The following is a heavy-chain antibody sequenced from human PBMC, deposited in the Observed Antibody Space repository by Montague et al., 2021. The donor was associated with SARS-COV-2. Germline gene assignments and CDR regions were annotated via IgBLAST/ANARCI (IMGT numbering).Heavy chain of an antibody. D-gene: IGHD2-15*01. CDR3: ARALYCSGGSCYPNWFDP. CDR2: IYTSGST. CDR1: GGSISSYY. J-gene: IGHJ5*02. Sequence: SETLSLTCTVSGGSISSYYWSWIRQPAGKGLEWIGRIYTSGSTNYNPSLKSRVTMSVDTSKNQFSLKLSSVTAADTAVYYRARALYCSGGSCYPNWFDPWGQGTLVTVSS. V-gene: IGHV4-4*07.